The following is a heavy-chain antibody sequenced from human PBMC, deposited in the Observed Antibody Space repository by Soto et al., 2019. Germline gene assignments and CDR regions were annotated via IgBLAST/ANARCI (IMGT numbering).Heavy chain of an antibody. D-gene: IGHD6-13*01. J-gene: IGHJ5*02. V-gene: IGHV4-39*01. CDR2: IYYSGST. CDR1: GGSISSSSYY. Sequence: QLQLQESGPGLVKPSETLSLTCTVSGGSISSSSYYWGWIRQPPGKGLEWIESIYYSGSTYYNPSLKSRVTISVDTSKNQFSLKLSSVTAADPAVYYCARHSGRDIAAAAWFDPWGQGTLVTVSS. CDR3: ARHSGRDIAAAAWFDP.